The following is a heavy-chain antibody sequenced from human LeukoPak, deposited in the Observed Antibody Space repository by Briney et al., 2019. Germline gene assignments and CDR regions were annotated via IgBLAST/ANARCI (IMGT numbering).Heavy chain of an antibody. CDR3: STALDN. CDR1: GFTFSSYW. Sequence: PGGSLRLSCAASGFTFSSYWMDWVRQATGKGLEWVANIKEDGSEKHYVDSVKGRFTISRDNADNSLYLQMDSLRAEDTAVYYCSTALDNWGQGTLVTVSS. D-gene: IGHD2-15*01. CDR2: IKEDGSEK. J-gene: IGHJ4*02. V-gene: IGHV3-7*01.